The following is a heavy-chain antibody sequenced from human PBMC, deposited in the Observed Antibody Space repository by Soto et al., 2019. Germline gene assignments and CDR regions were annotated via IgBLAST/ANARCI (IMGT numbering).Heavy chain of an antibody. Sequence: QVQLQESGPGLVKPSETLSLTCTVSGGSISSYYWSWIRQPPGKGLEWIGYIYYSGSTNYNPSLKSRVTISVDTSKNQFSLKLGSVTAADTAVYYCARVGLMVYATWFDPWGQGTLVTVSS. CDR2: IYYSGST. CDR1: GGSISSYY. J-gene: IGHJ5*02. CDR3: ARVGLMVYATWFDP. V-gene: IGHV4-59*01. D-gene: IGHD2-8*01.